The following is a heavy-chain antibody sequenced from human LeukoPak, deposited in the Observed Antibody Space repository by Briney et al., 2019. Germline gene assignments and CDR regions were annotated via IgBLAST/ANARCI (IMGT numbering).Heavy chain of an antibody. V-gene: IGHV3-21*01. J-gene: IGHJ4*02. Sequence: PGGSLRLSCAASGFTFSSYSMNWVRQAPGKGLEWVSSISSSSSYIYYADSGKGRFTISRDNAKNSLYLQMNSLRAEDTAVYYCATSIPRGYESSGYLKPFDYWGQGTLVTVSS. CDR1: GFTFSSYS. CDR3: ATSIPRGYESSGYLKPFDY. CDR2: ISSSSSYI. D-gene: IGHD3-22*01.